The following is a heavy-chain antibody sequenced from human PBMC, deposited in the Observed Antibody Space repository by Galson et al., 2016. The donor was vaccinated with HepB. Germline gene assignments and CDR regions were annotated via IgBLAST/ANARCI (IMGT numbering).Heavy chain of an antibody. Sequence: SETLSLTCTVSGGSISSTSYYWGWIRQPPGKGLEWIGSIYYSGSTYYTPSLTSRVTISVDTSKSQFSLKLSSVTAADTALYYCASGSGPITRNDYWGQGTLVTVSS. J-gene: IGHJ4*02. CDR2: IYYSGST. V-gene: IGHV4-39*01. CDR3: ASGSGPITRNDY. CDR1: GGSISSTSYY. D-gene: IGHD1-14*01.